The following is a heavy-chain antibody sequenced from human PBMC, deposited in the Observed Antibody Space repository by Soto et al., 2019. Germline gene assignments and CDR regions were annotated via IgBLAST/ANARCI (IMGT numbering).Heavy chain of an antibody. CDR1: GYTFTSYY. D-gene: IGHD3-22*01. CDR2: INPSGGST. Sequence: SVKVSCKASGYTFTSYYMRWVRQAPGQGLEWMGIINPSGGSTSYAQKFQGRVTMTRDTSTSTVYMELSSLRSEDTAVYYRARGGNYYDSSGPDAFDIWGQGTMVTVSS. J-gene: IGHJ3*02. V-gene: IGHV1-46*01. CDR3: ARGGNYYDSSGPDAFDI.